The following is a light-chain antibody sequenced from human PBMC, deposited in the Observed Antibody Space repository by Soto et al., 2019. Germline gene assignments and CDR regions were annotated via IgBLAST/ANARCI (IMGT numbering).Light chain of an antibody. Sequence: QSLLTQPPSASGTPGQRVTISCSGSSSNIGGNAVNWYQQLPGTTPKLLIYSNNQRPSGVPDRFSGSKSGTSASLAISGLQSEDEADYYCAAWDDSLSGYVFGTGTKVTVL. CDR1: SSNIGGNA. J-gene: IGLJ1*01. CDR2: SNN. V-gene: IGLV1-44*01. CDR3: AAWDDSLSGYV.